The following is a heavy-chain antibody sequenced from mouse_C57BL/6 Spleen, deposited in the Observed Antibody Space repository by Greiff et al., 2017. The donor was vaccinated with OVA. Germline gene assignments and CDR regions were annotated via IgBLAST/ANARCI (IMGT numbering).Heavy chain of an antibody. CDR3: ARPSGYYFDD. V-gene: IGHV5-17*01. D-gene: IGHD1-3*01. CDR1: GFTFSDYG. Sequence: EVKLEESGGGLVKPGGSLKLSCAASGFTFSDYGMHWVRQAPEKGLEWVAYISSGSSTIYSADTVKGRFTISRDNAKNTLFLQMTSLRSEDTARDYCARPSGYYFDDWGQGTTLTVSS. J-gene: IGHJ2*01. CDR2: ISSGSSTI.